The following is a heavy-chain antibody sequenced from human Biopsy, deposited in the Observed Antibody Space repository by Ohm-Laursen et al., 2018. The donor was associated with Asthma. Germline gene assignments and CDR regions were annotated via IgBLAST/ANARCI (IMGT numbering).Heavy chain of an antibody. CDR1: RFTYE. CDR3: ARDVMEWYLPAFDF. D-gene: IGHD3-3*01. J-gene: IGHJ4*02. CDR2: GGSYYDGGLK. Sequence: SLRLSCAASRFTYEMHWVRQAPGKGLEWVAVGGSYYDGGLKYYADSVNGRCTVSRDDSKKTLYLQMNSLRPDDTAVYYFARDVMEWYLPAFDFWGQGTLVTVSS. V-gene: IGHV3-30-3*01.